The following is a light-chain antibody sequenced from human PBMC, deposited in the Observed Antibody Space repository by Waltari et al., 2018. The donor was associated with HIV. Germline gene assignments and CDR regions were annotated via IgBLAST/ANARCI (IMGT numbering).Light chain of an antibody. CDR3: SSFANRDGFYVL. CDR2: EVT. V-gene: IGLV2-8*01. J-gene: IGLJ2*01. Sequence: QSALTQPPSASGSPGQSVTLSCTGTNSAIGTYAYVSWYQQHPGKAPKLVISEVTKRPSGVSDRFSGSKSGNTAFLTVSGLQAEDEADYYCSSFANRDGFYVLFGGGTRLTVL. CDR1: NSAIGTYAY.